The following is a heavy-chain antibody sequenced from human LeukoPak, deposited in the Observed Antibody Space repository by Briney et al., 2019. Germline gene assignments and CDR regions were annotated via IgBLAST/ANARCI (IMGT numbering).Heavy chain of an antibody. Sequence: SETLSLTCAVSGGSISSNNWWNWVRQPPGKGLEWIGEIYHSGSTNYNPSLKSRVTISVDTSKNQFSLKLSSVTAADTAVYYCASPEPPRDLNAFDIWGQGTMVTVSS. CDR3: ASPEPPRDLNAFDI. CDR1: GGSISSNNW. D-gene: IGHD1-14*01. J-gene: IGHJ3*02. V-gene: IGHV4-4*02. CDR2: IYHSGST.